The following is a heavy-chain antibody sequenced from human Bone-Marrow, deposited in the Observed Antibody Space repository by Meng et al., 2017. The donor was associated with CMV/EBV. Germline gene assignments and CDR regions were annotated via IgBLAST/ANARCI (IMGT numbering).Heavy chain of an antibody. V-gene: IGHV4-34*01. Sequence: SETLSLTCAVYGGSFSGYYWSWIRQPPGKGLEWIGEINHRGSTNYNPSLKSRVTISVDTSKNQFSLKLSSVTAADTAVYYCASTYYGGDCPGYYYNYGMDVWGQGTTVTVSS. CDR2: INHRGST. CDR1: GGSFSGYY. J-gene: IGHJ6*02. CDR3: ASTYYGGDCPGYYYNYGMDV. D-gene: IGHD2-21*01.